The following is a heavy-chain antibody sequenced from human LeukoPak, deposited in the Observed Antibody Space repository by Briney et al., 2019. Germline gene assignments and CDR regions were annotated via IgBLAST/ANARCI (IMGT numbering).Heavy chain of an antibody. CDR2: ISGSSFYI. Sequence: GGSLRLSCAASGFIFSSCSMNWVRQAPGKGLEWVSSISGSSFYINYADSVRGRFTISRDNAENSVYLQMSGLRDEDTAVYYCARNRDPYGYAHLDLWGQGTLVTVST. CDR1: GFIFSSCS. CDR3: ARNRDPYGYAHLDL. J-gene: IGHJ4*02. V-gene: IGHV3-21*01. D-gene: IGHD5-18*01.